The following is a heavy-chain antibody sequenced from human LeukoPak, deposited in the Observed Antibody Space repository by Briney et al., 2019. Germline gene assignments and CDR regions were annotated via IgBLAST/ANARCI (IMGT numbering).Heavy chain of an antibody. Sequence: GASVKVSCKASGYTFTSYDINWVRQATGQGLEWMGWMNPNSGNTGYARKFQGRVTMTRNTSISTAYMELSSLRSEDTAVYYCARGHGIAAAVDFDYWGQGTLVTVSS. CDR1: GYTFTSYD. J-gene: IGHJ4*02. CDR3: ARGHGIAAAVDFDY. V-gene: IGHV1-8*01. CDR2: MNPNSGNT. D-gene: IGHD6-13*01.